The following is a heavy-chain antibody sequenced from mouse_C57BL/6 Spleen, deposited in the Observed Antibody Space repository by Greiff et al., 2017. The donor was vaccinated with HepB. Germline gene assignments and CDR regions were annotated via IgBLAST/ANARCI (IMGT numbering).Heavy chain of an antibody. Sequence: VKLMESGAELVKPGASVKLSCKASGYTFTSYWMHWVKQRPGQGLEWIGMIHPNSGSTNYNEKFKSKATLTVDKSSSTAYMQLSSLTSEDSAVYYCARDGNYWYFDVWGTGTTVTVSS. CDR2: IHPNSGST. V-gene: IGHV1-64*01. CDR1: GYTFTSYW. J-gene: IGHJ1*03. D-gene: IGHD2-1*01. CDR3: ARDGNYWYFDV.